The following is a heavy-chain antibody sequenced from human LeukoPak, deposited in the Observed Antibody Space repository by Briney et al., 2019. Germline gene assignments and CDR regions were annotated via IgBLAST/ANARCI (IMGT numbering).Heavy chain of an antibody. Sequence: SETLSLTCTVSGGSISSSSYYWGWIRQPPGKGLEWIGSIYYSGSTYYNPSLKSRVTISVDTSKNQFSLKLRSVTAADTAVYYCARASCGGGTCYDSRGWFDPWGQGTLVTVSS. CDR2: IYYSGST. CDR1: GGSISSSSYY. D-gene: IGHD2-15*01. J-gene: IGHJ5*02. CDR3: ARASCGGGTCYDSRGWFDP. V-gene: IGHV4-39*07.